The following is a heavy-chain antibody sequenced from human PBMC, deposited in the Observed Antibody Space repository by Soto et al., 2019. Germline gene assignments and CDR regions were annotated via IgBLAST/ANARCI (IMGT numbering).Heavy chain of an antibody. Sequence: EVQLVESGGGLVQPGGSLRLSCAASGFTFSSYWMSWVRQAPVKGLEWVGNIKQDGSEKNYVDFVEGRFTISRDNAENSLERQMNSLRAEDTAVYYCARIASAGRGWDVWGQGTTVVVSS. J-gene: IGHJ6*02. CDR2: IKQDGSEK. D-gene: IGHD6-13*01. CDR1: GFTFSSYW. CDR3: ARIASAGRGWDV. V-gene: IGHV3-7*01.